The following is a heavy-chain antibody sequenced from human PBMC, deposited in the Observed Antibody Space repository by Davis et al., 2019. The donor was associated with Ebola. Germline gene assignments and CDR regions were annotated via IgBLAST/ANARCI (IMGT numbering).Heavy chain of an antibody. CDR1: GYTFTGYY. CDR3: ATDTTNSGSLGY. D-gene: IGHD1-26*01. Sequence: ASVKASCKASGYTFTGYYMHWVRQAPGQGLEWMGRINPNSGGTNYAQKFQGRVTMTRDTSISTAYMELSRLRSDDTAVYYCATDTTNSGSLGYWGQGTLVTVSS. V-gene: IGHV1-2*06. CDR2: INPNSGGT. J-gene: IGHJ4*02.